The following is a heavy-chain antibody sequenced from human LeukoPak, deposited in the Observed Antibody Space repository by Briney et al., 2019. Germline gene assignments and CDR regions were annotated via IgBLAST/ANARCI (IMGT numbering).Heavy chain of an antibody. Sequence: PSETLSLTCSVSGVSLRGLYWSWIRQPPGKGLEWIGYIYYIGSTNYNPSLKSRVTISLDTSKNQFSLKLSSVTAADTAVYYCAREADYYDSSGSYSNYFDYWGQGTLVTVSS. CDR2: IYYIGST. J-gene: IGHJ4*02. CDR1: GVSLRGLY. V-gene: IGHV4-59*11. D-gene: IGHD3-22*01. CDR3: AREADYYDSSGSYSNYFDY.